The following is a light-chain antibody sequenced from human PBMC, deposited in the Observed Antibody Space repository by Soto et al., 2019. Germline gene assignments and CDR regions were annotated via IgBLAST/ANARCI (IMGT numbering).Light chain of an antibody. Sequence: QSALTQPASVSGSPGQSIIISCTGTNSDVGGYNYVSWYQQHPGKAPKLMIYEVSNRPSGVSNRFSGSKSGNTASLTISGLQAEDEADYYCTSYTSSITVVFGGGTKLTVL. CDR2: EVS. CDR1: NSDVGGYNY. J-gene: IGLJ2*01. CDR3: TSYTSSITVV. V-gene: IGLV2-14*01.